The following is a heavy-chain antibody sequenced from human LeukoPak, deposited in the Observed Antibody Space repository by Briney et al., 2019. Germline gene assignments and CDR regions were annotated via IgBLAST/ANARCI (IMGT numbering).Heavy chain of an antibody. CDR3: AKSGSQYHKLSHYYYYGMDV. J-gene: IGHJ6*02. CDR1: GFTFTNHG. V-gene: IGHV3-30*18. Sequence: PGGSLRLSCVASGFTFTNHGMHWVRQAPGKSLEWVAVISYEGSIKYHGDSVKGRFTISRDNPKNTLYLQMNSLRPEDTAVYYCAKSGSQYHKLSHYYYYGMDVWGQGTTVTVSS. D-gene: IGHD2-2*01. CDR2: ISYEGSIK.